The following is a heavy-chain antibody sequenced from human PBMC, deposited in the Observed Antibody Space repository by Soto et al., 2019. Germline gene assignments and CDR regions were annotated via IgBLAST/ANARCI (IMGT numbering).Heavy chain of an antibody. CDR2: ISYDGSNK. Sequence: QVQLVESGGGVVQPGRSPRLSCAASGFTFSSYAMHWVRQAPGKGLEWVAVISYDGSNKYYADSVKGRFTISRDNSKNTLYLQMNSLRAEDTAVYYCAREMGYRDGMDVWGQGTTVTVSS. D-gene: IGHD5-18*01. J-gene: IGHJ6*02. CDR1: GFTFSSYA. CDR3: AREMGYRDGMDV. V-gene: IGHV3-30-3*01.